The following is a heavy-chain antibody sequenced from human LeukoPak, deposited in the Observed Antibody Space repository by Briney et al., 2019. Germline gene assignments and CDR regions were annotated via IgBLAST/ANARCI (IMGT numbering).Heavy chain of an antibody. CDR3: ARLAVTQNY. CDR1: GGSFSGYY. CDR2: INHSGST. V-gene: IGHV4-34*01. J-gene: IGHJ4*02. D-gene: IGHD2-21*02. Sequence: PSETLSLTCAVYGGSFSGYYWSWIRQPPGKGLEWIGEINHSGSTNYNPSLKSRVTISVDTSKNQFSLKLSSATAADTAVYYCARLAVTQNYWGQGTLVTVSS.